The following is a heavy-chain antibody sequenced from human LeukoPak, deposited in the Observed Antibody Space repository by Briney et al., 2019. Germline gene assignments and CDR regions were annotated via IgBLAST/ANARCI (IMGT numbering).Heavy chain of an antibody. V-gene: IGHV3-15*01. CDR1: GFTFSNAW. Sequence: RTGGSLRLSCAASGFTFSNAWMSWVRQAPGKGLEWVGRIKSKTDGGTTDYAAPVKGRFTISRDDSKNTLYLQMNSLKTEDTAVYYCTSYCGSTSCGAGYYYYGMDVWGQGTTVTVSS. J-gene: IGHJ6*02. CDR2: IKSKTDGGTT. CDR3: TSYCGSTSCGAGYYYYGMDV. D-gene: IGHD2-2*01.